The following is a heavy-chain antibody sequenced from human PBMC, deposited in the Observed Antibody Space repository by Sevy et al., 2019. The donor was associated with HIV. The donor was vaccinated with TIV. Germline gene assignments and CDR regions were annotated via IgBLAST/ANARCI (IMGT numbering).Heavy chain of an antibody. CDR1: GGTFSSYA. D-gene: IGHD6-19*01. V-gene: IGHV1-69*13. Sequence: ASVKVSCKASGGTFSSYAISWVRQAPGQGLEWMGGIIPIFGTANYAQKFQGRVTITADESTSTAYMELGSLRSEDTAVYYCARALSGWPYYFDYWGQGTLVTVSS. CDR2: IIPIFGTA. J-gene: IGHJ4*02. CDR3: ARALSGWPYYFDY.